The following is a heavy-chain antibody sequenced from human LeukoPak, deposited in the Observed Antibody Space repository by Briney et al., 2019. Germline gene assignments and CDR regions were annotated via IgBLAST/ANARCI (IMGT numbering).Heavy chain of an antibody. CDR2: IYYSGST. D-gene: IGHD2-2*01. CDR3: ARTSDDCSSNRCYQYWFDP. V-gene: IGHV4-61*05. CDR1: VGSISTSNYY. J-gene: IGHJ5*02. Sequence: SETLSLTCTFYVGSISTSNYYWGWIRHPPGKGLEWIGYIYYSGSTSYNPSLKSRVTISVDTSKNQISLKVRSVTAAETAVYYCARTSDDCSSNRCYQYWFDPWGEGTLVTVSS.